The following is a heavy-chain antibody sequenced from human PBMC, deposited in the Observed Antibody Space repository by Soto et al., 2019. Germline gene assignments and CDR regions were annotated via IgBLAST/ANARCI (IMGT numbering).Heavy chain of an antibody. CDR2: IIPIVGIP. CDR1: GGTFSSYT. Sequence: QVQLVQSGAEVKKPGSSVKVSCKASGGTFSSYTISWVRQAPVQGLEWMGRIIPIVGIPTYAQKFQGRVTITADKSTSTAYMELSSLRSEDTAVYYCARDSGYCSGGSCQIEGPIDYWGQGTLVTVSS. J-gene: IGHJ4*02. V-gene: IGHV1-69*08. CDR3: ARDSGYCSGGSCQIEGPIDY. D-gene: IGHD2-15*01.